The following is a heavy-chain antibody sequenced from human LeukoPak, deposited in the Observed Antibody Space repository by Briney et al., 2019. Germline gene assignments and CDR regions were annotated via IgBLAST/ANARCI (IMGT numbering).Heavy chain of an antibody. CDR2: IYHSGST. D-gene: IGHD2-15*01. CDR3: ARDFRVCSSGSCYSGPFDY. Sequence: PSETLSLTCTVSGYSISSGYYWGWIRQPPGKGLEWIGSIYHSGSTYYNPSLKSRVTISVDTSKNQFSLKLSSVTAADTAVYYCARDFRVCSSGSCYSGPFDYWGQGTLVTVSS. V-gene: IGHV4-38-2*02. CDR1: GYSISSGYY. J-gene: IGHJ4*02.